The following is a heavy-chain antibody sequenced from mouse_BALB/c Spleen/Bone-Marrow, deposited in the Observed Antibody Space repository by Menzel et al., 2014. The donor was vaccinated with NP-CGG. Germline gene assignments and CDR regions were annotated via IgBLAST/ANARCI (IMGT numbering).Heavy chain of an antibody. CDR1: GYTFTNYW. J-gene: IGHJ3*01. V-gene: IGHV1-87*01. Sequence: QVQLQQSGAEPARPGASVKLSCKASGYTFTNYWMHWVKQRPGQGLEWIGTIFPGDGDTRYTQKFKGKATLTADKSSTTAYMQLSSLASEDSAVYYCARGGITTSPFAYWGQGTLVTVSA. D-gene: IGHD2-4*01. CDR2: IFPGDGDT. CDR3: ARGGITTSPFAY.